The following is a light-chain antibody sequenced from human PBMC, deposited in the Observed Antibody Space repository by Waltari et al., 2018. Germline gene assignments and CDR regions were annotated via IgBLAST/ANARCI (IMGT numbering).Light chain of an antibody. J-gene: IGLJ1*01. V-gene: IGLV1-44*01. Sequence: QSVLTRPPSASGTPGQRVTVSCSGSISTIGSNVVNWYQQVPGTAPKLLIYSNNFRPSGVPDRFSGSKSGTSASLAISGLQSEDEADYYCVTWDDSLIDYVFGTGTKVTV. CDR1: ISTIGSNV. CDR2: SNN. CDR3: VTWDDSLIDYV.